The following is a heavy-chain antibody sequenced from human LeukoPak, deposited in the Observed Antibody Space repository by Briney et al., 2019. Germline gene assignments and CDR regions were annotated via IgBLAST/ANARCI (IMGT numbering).Heavy chain of an antibody. CDR2: ISAYNGNT. CDR3: ARGGSTTVTTFYFQH. J-gene: IGHJ1*01. D-gene: IGHD4-17*01. V-gene: IGHV1-18*01. CDR1: GYTFTIYG. Sequence: GASVIVSSTASGYTFTIYGISWVRQAPGQGLAWMGWISAYNGNTNYAQKLQGRVTMTTDTSTSTAYMALRSRRSDDTAVYYCARGGSTTVTTFYFQHWGQGTLVTVSS.